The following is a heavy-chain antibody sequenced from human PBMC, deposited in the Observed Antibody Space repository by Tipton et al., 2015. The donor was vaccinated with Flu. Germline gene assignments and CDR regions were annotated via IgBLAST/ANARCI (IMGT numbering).Heavy chain of an antibody. J-gene: IGHJ4*02. CDR1: GYTFTSCG. CDR3: ARDSYYYDSSGYQGFDY. CDR2: ISAYNGNT. V-gene: IGHV1-18*04. D-gene: IGHD3-22*01. Sequence: QSGAEVKKPGASVKVSCKASGYTFTSCGISWARQAPGQGLEWMGWISAYNGNTNYAQKLQGRVTMTTDTSTSTAYMELRSLRSDDTAVYYWARDSYYYDSSGYQGFDYWGQGTLVTVSS.